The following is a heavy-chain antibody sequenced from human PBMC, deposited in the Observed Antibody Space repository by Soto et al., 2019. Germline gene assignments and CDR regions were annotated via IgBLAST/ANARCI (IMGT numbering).Heavy chain of an antibody. Sequence: QVQLVQSGAEGKNPGSSVKVSCKASGGTFSSYAISWVRQAPGQGLEWMGGIIPIFCTANYAQKFQGRVTITADDSKLTAYMALSSLRSEDTAVYYCARGWGRQWLDCGPFDYWGQGTLVTVSS. D-gene: IGHD6-19*01. CDR3: ARGWGRQWLDCGPFDY. CDR1: GGTFSSYA. CDR2: IIPIFCTA. J-gene: IGHJ4*02. V-gene: IGHV1-69*01.